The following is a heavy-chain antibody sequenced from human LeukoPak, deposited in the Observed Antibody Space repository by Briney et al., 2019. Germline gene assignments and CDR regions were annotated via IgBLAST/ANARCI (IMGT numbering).Heavy chain of an antibody. J-gene: IGHJ3*02. Sequence: PSETLSLTCTVSGGSISSYYWSWIRQPPGEGLEWIGYIYTSGSTNYNPSLKSRVTISLDTSKNQFSLKLSSVTAADTAVYYCARPYSSGWYGAFDIWGQGTMVTVSS. CDR3: ARPYSSGWYGAFDI. D-gene: IGHD6-19*01. V-gene: IGHV4-4*09. CDR2: IYTSGST. CDR1: GGSISSYY.